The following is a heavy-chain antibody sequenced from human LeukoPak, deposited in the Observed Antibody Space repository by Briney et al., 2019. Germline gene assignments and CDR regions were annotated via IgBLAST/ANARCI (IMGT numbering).Heavy chain of an antibody. CDR2: INPNSGGT. V-gene: IGHV1-2*02. D-gene: IGHD4-17*01. J-gene: IGHJ4*02. CDR3: ASDHDYGDHSWVYYFDR. CDR1: GYSFSDFY. Sequence: ASVKVSCTASGYSFSDFYIHWLRQAPGQGLEWLGWINPNSGGTNFAQYFQGRVTMTRDTSISTAYMELSRLRSDDTAVYYCASDHDYGDHSWVYYFDRWGQGTLVTVSS.